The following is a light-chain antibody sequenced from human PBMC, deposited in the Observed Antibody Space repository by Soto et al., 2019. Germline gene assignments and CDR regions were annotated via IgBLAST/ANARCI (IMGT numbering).Light chain of an antibody. CDR1: SSNIGSNT. V-gene: IGLV1-44*01. Sequence: QLVLTQPPSASGTPGQRDTISCSGGSSNIGSNTVNWYQQLPGTAPNLLIYSNNQRPSGVPDRFSGSKSGTSASLAISGLQSEDEADYYCAAWDDSLNAVVFGGGTKLTVL. J-gene: IGLJ2*01. CDR3: AAWDDSLNAVV. CDR2: SNN.